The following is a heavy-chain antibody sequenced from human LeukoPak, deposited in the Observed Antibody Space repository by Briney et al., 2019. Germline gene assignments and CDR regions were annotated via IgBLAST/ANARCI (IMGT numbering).Heavy chain of an antibody. V-gene: IGHV3-21*04. CDR2: IGGSGSHI. D-gene: IGHD5-18*01. CDR1: GFPFYIYN. CDR3: ARGGYSYGLDY. Sequence: GESLRLSCAASGFPFYIYNMNWVRQAPGKGLEWVSSIGGSGSHIYYADSMKGRFTISRDNAKNSLYLQMNNLRAEDTALYHCARGGYSYGLDYWGQGTLVTVSS. J-gene: IGHJ4*02.